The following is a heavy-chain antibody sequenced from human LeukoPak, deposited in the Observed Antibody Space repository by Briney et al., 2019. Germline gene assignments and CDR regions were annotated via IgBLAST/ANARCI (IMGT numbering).Heavy chain of an antibody. J-gene: IGHJ5*02. V-gene: IGHV4-59*01. CDR1: GGSISSYY. CDR3: ARDHTYYDFWSGYYVGDWFDP. CDR2: IYYSGST. Sequence: PSETLSLTCTVSGGSISSYYWSWIRQPPGKGLEWIGYIYYSGSTNYNPSLKSRVTISVDTSKNQFSLKLSSVTAADTAVYYCARDHTYYDFWSGYYVGDWFDPWGQGTLVTVSS. D-gene: IGHD3-3*01.